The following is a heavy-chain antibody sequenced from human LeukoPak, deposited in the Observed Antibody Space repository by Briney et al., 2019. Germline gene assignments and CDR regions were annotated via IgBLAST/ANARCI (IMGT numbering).Heavy chain of an antibody. CDR2: IYTSGST. D-gene: IGHD6-19*01. Sequence: SETLSLTCTVSGGSISSYYWSWIRQPAGKGLEWIGRIYTSGSTNYNPSLKSRVTISLDTSKNQFSLKINSVTAADTAVYYCAREGQWLPDWFDPWGQGTLVTVSS. CDR1: GGSISSYY. J-gene: IGHJ5*02. V-gene: IGHV4-4*07. CDR3: AREGQWLPDWFDP.